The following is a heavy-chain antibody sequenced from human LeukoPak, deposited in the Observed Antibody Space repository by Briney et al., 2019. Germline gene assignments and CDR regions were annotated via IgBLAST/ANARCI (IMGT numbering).Heavy chain of an antibody. CDR3: ARVRRWLASPSPYDAFDI. CDR2: IKQDGSEK. V-gene: IGHV3-7*01. J-gene: IGHJ3*02. Sequence: GGSLRLSCAASGFTSSSYWMSWVRQAPGKGLEWVANIKQDGSEKYYVDSVKGRFTISRDNAKNSLYLQMNSLRAEDTAVYYCARVRRWLASPSPYDAFDIWGQGTMVTVSS. D-gene: IGHD5-24*01. CDR1: GFTSSSYW.